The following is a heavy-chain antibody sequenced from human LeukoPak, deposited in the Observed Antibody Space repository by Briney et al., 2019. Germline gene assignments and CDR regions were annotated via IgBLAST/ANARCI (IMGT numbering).Heavy chain of an antibody. V-gene: IGHV1-18*01. D-gene: IGHD2-21*02. CDR2: ISAYNGNT. CDR1: GYTFTSYG. J-gene: IGHJ3*02. Sequence: ASVKVSCKASGYTFTSYGISWVRQAPGQGLEWMGWISAYNGNTNYAQKLQGKVTMTTDTSTSTAYMELRSLRSDDTAVYYCARVAVGGHIVVVTAMGDAFDIWGQGTMVTVSS. CDR3: ARVAVGGHIVVVTAMGDAFDI.